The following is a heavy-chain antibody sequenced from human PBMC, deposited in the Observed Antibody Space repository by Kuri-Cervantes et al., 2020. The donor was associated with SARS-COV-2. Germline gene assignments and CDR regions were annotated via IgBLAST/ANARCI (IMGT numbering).Heavy chain of an antibody. CDR2: ISSSSSYI. CDR1: GFTFSSYS. D-gene: IGHD6-13*01. J-gene: IGHJ5*02. V-gene: IGHV3-21*01. CDR3: ARDRAYSSSWRRTNWFDP. Sequence: GESLKISCAASGFTFSSYSMNWVRQAPGKGLEWVSSISSSSSYIYYADSVKGRFTISRDNAKNSLYLQMNSLRAEDTAVYYCARDRAYSSSWRRTNWFDPWGQGTLVTVSS.